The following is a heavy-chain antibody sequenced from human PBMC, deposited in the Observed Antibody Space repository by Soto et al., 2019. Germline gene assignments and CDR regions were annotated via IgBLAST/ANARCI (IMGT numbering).Heavy chain of an antibody. CDR3: ARDDYGDHYYYGMDV. CDR1: SAPVSSTTYY. CDR2: IKHSGST. D-gene: IGHD4-17*01. J-gene: IGHJ6*02. Sequence: SETLSLTCTVSSAPVSSTTYYWNWIRQPPGKGLEWIGEIKHSGSTNYNPSLKSRVTISVDTSKNQFSLKLSSVTAADTAMYYFARDDYGDHYYYGMDVWRQGTTVTVS. V-gene: IGHV4-39*07.